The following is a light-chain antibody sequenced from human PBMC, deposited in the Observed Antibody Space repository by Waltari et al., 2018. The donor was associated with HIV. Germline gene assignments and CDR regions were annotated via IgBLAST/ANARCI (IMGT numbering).Light chain of an antibody. CDR1: QSLSAT. Sequence: EIMLTQSPDSLSVSPGESATLSCRPSQSLSATLAWYQQKPGQPSRLLIYAASTRATGVPARFSGSGSGTEFTLTISGLQSDDSATDYCQQYNKWPPYTFGQGTKVEIK. CDR3: QQYNKWPPYT. J-gene: IGKJ2*01. V-gene: IGKV3-15*01. CDR2: AAS.